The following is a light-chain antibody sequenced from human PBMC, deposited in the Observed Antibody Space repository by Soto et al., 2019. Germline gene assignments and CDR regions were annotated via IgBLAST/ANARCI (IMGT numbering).Light chain of an antibody. Sequence: DMQMTQSPSFLSASVGDRVTITCRASQGLGNYLAWYQQKPGKAPKLLIYSASSLQSGVPSRFSGSGSGTDFTLTISGLQPEDVATYYCLTYNGPPLSLGGGTKVEI. CDR3: LTYNGPPLS. CDR2: SAS. CDR1: QGLGNY. J-gene: IGKJ4*01. V-gene: IGKV1-27*01.